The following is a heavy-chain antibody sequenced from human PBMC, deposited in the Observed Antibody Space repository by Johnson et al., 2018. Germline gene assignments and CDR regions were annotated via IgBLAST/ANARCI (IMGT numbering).Heavy chain of an antibody. J-gene: IGHJ6*03. D-gene: IGHD2-2*01. V-gene: IGHV3-33*01. CDR3: TTPLPWCSSTSCYAEYYYYYYRDV. CDR1: GFTFSSYG. CDR2: IWYDGSNK. Sequence: QVQLVQSGGGVVQPGRSLRLSCAASGFTFSSYGMHWVRQAPGKGLEWVAVIWYDGSNKYYADSVKGRFTISRDNSKNTLYLQMNILKTEDTAVYYVTTPLPWCSSTSCYAEYYYYYYRDVWGKGTTVTVSS.